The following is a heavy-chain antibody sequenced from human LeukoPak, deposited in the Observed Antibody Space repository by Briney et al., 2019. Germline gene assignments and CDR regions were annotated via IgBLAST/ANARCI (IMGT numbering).Heavy chain of an antibody. D-gene: IGHD4-17*01. V-gene: IGHV4-59*01. CDR1: GGSISNYY. Sequence: PSETLSLTCTVSGGSISNYYWNWIRLPPGKGLEWIGSFSNSGRTNSNPSLKTRVTISVHTSKNQFSLRLTSVTAADTAVYYCARSSYCDDAFDFWGQGTLVTVSS. CDR3: ARSSYCDDAFDF. CDR2: FSNSGRT. J-gene: IGHJ4*02.